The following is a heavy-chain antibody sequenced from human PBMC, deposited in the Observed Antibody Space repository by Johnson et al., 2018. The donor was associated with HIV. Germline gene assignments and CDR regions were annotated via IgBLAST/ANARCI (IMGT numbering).Heavy chain of an antibody. Sequence: QVQLVESGGGLVKPGGSLRLSCAASGLTFSDNYMSWIRHAPGKGLEWVSYISSSGSTIYYADSLKGRFTISRDNAKNSLYLQMNSLRAEDTAVYYCARSYSGSTWDAFDIWGQGTLVTVSS. J-gene: IGHJ3*02. V-gene: IGHV3-11*04. CDR1: GLTFSDNY. CDR2: ISSSGSTI. CDR3: ARSYSGSTWDAFDI. D-gene: IGHD1-26*01.